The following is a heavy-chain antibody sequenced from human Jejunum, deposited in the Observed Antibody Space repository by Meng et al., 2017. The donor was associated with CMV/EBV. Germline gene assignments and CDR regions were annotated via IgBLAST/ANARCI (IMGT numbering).Heavy chain of an antibody. CDR2: ISLGNGQT. V-gene: IGHV1-18*04. CDR3: ARVWNYDILTGYYTHYFDY. D-gene: IGHD3-9*01. Sequence: QVHLLQAGAGVKKPGASVKISCKTSGYTFTDHNIGWVRQAPGQGLEWVGWISLGNGQTVYGHKVQGRVTVTTDTSTSTVYMEVRSLRSDDTAVYYCARVWNYDILTGYYTHYFDYWGQGTLVTVSS. J-gene: IGHJ4*02. CDR1: GYTFTDHN.